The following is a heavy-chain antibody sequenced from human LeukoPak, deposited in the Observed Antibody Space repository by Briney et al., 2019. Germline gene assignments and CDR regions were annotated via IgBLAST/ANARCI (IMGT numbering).Heavy chain of an antibody. Sequence: GGSLRLSCTTSGFTFSPYSMSWVRQSPGKRLEWVSAINDDTPYYADSVKGRFTVSRDNSRDTLYLQLNSLRAEDTAIYYCAKEHDLWHEEGNWLDTWGEGVLVTVSS. D-gene: IGHD3-3*01. J-gene: IGHJ5*02. CDR1: GFTFSPYS. CDR3: AKEHDLWHEEGNWLDT. V-gene: IGHV3-23*01. CDR2: INDDTP.